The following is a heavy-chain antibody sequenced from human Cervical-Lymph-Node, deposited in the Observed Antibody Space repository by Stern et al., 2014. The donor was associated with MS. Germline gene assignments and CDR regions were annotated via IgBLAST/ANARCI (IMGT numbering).Heavy chain of an antibody. Sequence: EVQLEESGGGVIQPGGSLRLSCTASGFTVSRDYMTWVRQAPGKGLEWVSLITNVGSTFYTASMKGRFTISRDDSKNTVYLHMTSPRAEDTAMYYCARDTSSPERSDWWGQGTLVTVSS. CDR2: ITNVGST. V-gene: IGHV3-53*01. CDR3: ARDTSSPERSDW. CDR1: GFTVSRDY. D-gene: IGHD1-1*01. J-gene: IGHJ4*02.